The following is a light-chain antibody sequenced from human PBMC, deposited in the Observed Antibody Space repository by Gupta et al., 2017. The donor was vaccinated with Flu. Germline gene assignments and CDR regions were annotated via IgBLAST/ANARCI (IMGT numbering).Light chain of an antibody. CDR3: AAWDDSLKGWV. CDR1: SSNIGHNT. V-gene: IGLV1-44*01. CDR2: SDD. Sequence: QSVLTQPPSASGAPGQRVTISCSGGSSNIGHNTVNWYQQLPGTAPKLLMHSDDQRPSGVPDRFSGSKSGTSASLAISGLQSGDEADYYCAAWDDSLKGWVFGGGTKLTVL. J-gene: IGLJ3*02.